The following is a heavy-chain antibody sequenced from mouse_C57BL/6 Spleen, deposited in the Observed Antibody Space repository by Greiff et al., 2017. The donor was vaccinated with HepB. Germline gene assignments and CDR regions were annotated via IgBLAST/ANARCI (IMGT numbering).Heavy chain of an antibody. CDR1: GFNIKDDY. J-gene: IGHJ3*01. Sequence: EVQLQQSGAELVRPGDSVKLSSTASGFNIKDDYMHWVKQRPEQGLEWIGWIDPENGDTEYASKFQGKATITADTSSNTAYLQHSSLTSEDTAVYYCTTGAFAYWGQGTLVTVSA. CDR3: TTGAFAY. CDR2: IDPENGDT. V-gene: IGHV14-4*01.